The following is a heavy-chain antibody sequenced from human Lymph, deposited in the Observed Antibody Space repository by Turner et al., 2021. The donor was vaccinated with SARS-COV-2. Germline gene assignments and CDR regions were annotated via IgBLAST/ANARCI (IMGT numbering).Heavy chain of an antibody. Sequence: QVQLQQWGAGLLKPSETLSLPCAVYGGSFSGSYWSWIRQPPRKGLEWIGEVNHSGSTNYNPSLKSRVTISVDTSKNQFSLRLTSVTAADSAVYYCARVVIAVAGTYPIQVYYYYGMDVWGQGTTVTVSS. D-gene: IGHD6-19*01. CDR3: ARVVIAVAGTYPIQVYYYYGMDV. V-gene: IGHV4-34*01. CDR2: VNHSGST. J-gene: IGHJ6*02. CDR1: GGSFSGSY.